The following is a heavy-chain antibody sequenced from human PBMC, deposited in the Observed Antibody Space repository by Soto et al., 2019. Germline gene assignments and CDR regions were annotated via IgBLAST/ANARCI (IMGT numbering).Heavy chain of an antibody. V-gene: IGHV1-69*13. CDR3: AIPCGIAAAGTSQWPDAFDI. Sequence: SVKVSCTASGGTFSIYAISWVRQAPGQGLEWMGGIIPIFGTANYAQKFQGRVTITADESTSTAYMELSSLRSEDTAVYYCAIPCGIAAAGTSQWPDAFDIWGQGTMVTVSS. D-gene: IGHD6-13*01. CDR1: GGTFSIYA. J-gene: IGHJ3*02. CDR2: IIPIFGTA.